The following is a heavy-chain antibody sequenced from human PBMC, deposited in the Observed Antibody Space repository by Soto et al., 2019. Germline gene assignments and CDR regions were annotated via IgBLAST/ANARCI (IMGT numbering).Heavy chain of an antibody. V-gene: IGHV3-30-3*01. Sequence: QVQLVESGGGVVQPGRSLRLSCAASGFTFSSYAMHWVRQAPGKGLEWVAVISYDGSNKYYADSVKGRFTISRDNSKNPLYLQMNSLRAEDTAVYYCARSTGLGYYYYGMDVWGQGTTVTVSS. CDR2: ISYDGSNK. D-gene: IGHD3-22*01. CDR1: GFTFSSYA. J-gene: IGHJ6*02. CDR3: ARSTGLGYYYYGMDV.